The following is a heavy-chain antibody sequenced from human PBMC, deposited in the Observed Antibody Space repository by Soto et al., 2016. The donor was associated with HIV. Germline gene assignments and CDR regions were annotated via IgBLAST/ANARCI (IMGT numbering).Heavy chain of an antibody. Sequence: EVQLVESGGGLVQPGGSLKLSCAASGSTFSGSAMHWVRQASGKGLEWVGRIRSKANSYATAYAASVKGRFTISRDDSKNTSYLQMNSLKTEDTAVYYCTTVGDGRGYWGQGTLVTVSS. D-gene: IGHD3-10*01. J-gene: IGHJ4*02. CDR2: IRSKANSYAT. V-gene: IGHV3-73*01. CDR1: GSTFSGSA. CDR3: TTVGDGRGY.